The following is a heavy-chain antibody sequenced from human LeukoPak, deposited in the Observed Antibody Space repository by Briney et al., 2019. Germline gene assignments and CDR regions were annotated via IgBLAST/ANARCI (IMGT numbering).Heavy chain of an antibody. J-gene: IGHJ4*02. CDR1: GLTLRSYE. CDR3: ASDRREGYLFDY. CDR2: ISSSGSTI. Sequence: GGGLRVSCAASGLTLRSYEMNWVRPAPGRGREGVSYISSSGSTIYYADSVKGRFTISRDNAKNSLYLQMNSLRAEDTAVYYCASDRREGYLFDYSGQGTLVTVSS. D-gene: IGHD5-24*01. V-gene: IGHV3-48*03.